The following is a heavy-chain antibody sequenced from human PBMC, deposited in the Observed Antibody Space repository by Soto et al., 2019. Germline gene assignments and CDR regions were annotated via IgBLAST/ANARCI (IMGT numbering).Heavy chain of an antibody. D-gene: IGHD4-17*01. Sequence: GASVKVSCKASGYTFTGYYMHWVRQAPGQGLEWMGWINPNSGGTNYAQKFQGWVTMTRDTSISTAYMELSRLRSDDTAVYYCARDRTTVTNLSYYYGMDVWGQGTTVTVSS. CDR2: INPNSGGT. V-gene: IGHV1-2*04. J-gene: IGHJ6*02. CDR1: GYTFTGYY. CDR3: ARDRTTVTNLSYYYGMDV.